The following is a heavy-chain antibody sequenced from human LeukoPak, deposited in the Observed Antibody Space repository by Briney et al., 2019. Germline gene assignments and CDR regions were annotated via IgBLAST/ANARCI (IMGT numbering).Heavy chain of an antibody. J-gene: IGHJ4*02. CDR1: GGSISSYY. D-gene: IGHD2-15*01. V-gene: IGHV4-59*08. CDR2: IYYSGST. CDR3: ARRLYCSGGRCYVSGFDY. Sequence: SEALSLTCTVSGGSISSYYWSWIRQPPGKGREWFGYIYYSGSTNYNPSLKSPVTISVDTSQNQFSLKLSSVTAADTAVYYCARRLYCSGGRCYVSGFDYWGQGTLVTVSS.